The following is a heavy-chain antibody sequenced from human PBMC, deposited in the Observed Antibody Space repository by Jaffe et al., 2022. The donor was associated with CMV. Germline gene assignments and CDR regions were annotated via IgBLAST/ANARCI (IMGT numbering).Heavy chain of an antibody. V-gene: IGHV4-34*01. J-gene: IGHJ6*02. Sequence: QVQLQQWGAGLLKPSETLSLTCAVYGGSFSGYYWSWIRQPPGKGLEWIGEINHSGSTNYNPSLKSRVTISVDTSKNQFSLKLSSVTAADTAVYYCARGEEYGDNYYYYGMDVWGQGTTVTVSS. CDR1: GGSFSGYY. D-gene: IGHD4-17*01. CDR3: ARGEEYGDNYYYYGMDV. CDR2: INHSGST.